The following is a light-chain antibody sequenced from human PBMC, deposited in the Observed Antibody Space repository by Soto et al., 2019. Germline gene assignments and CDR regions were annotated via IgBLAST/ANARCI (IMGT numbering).Light chain of an antibody. CDR3: DQDNNWPPVT. Sequence: EIVMTQSPATLSVSPGERATLSCRASQSVSSNLAWYQQKPGQAPRLLIYGASTRATGIPARFSGSGSGTDFTLTISSLESEAFSVYYCDQDNNWPPVTFGPGTKVDIK. J-gene: IGKJ3*01. V-gene: IGKV3-15*01. CDR2: GAS. CDR1: QSVSSN.